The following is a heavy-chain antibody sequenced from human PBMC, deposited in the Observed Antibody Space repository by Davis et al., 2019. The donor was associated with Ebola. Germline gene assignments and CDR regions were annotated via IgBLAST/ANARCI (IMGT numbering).Heavy chain of an antibody. Sequence: ASVKVSCKASGYTFTSYYMHWVRQAPGQGLEWMGIINPSGGSTSYAQKFQCRVTMTRDTSTSTVYMELSSLRSEDTAVYYCAAEGGGLRFLEWSKFDPWGQGTLVTVSS. CDR3: AAEGGGLRFLEWSKFDP. CDR1: GYTFTSYY. CDR2: INPSGGST. V-gene: IGHV1-46*01. D-gene: IGHD3-3*01. J-gene: IGHJ5*02.